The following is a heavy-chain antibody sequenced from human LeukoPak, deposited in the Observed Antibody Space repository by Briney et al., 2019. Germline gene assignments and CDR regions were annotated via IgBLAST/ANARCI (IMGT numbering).Heavy chain of an antibody. J-gene: IGHJ4*02. CDR1: GYTFTGYY. V-gene: IGHV1-2*02. CDR3: ARAVRARGYSGYDGEGF. CDR2: INPNSGGT. D-gene: IGHD5-12*01. Sequence: GASVKVSCKASGYTFTGYYMHWVRQAPGQGLEWMGWINPNSGGTNYAQKFQGRVTMTRDTSISTAYMELSRLRSDDTAVYYCARAVRARGYSGYDGEGFWGQGTLVTVSS.